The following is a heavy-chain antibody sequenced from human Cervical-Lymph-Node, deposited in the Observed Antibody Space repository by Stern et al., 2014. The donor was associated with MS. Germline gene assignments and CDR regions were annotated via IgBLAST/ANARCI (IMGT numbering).Heavy chain of an antibody. Sequence: QVHLVHSGAEVKKPWAPVSVSCKASGSSFTRYYMPWGRQAPGQGLEWMGIINPSGGSTRCAQKVQGRVTMTRDTSTSTVYMELSSLRSEDTAVYYCAREGSSGWYIDWGQGTLVTVS. J-gene: IGHJ4*02. V-gene: IGHV1-46*01. CDR3: AREGSSGWYID. D-gene: IGHD6-19*01. CDR1: GSSFTRYY. CDR2: INPSGGST.